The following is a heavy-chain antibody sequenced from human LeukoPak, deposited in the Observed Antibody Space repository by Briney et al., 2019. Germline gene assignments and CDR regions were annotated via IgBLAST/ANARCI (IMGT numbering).Heavy chain of an antibody. V-gene: IGHV5-51*01. J-gene: IGHJ4*02. D-gene: IGHD5-18*01. Sequence: GGSLKISCKGSGYSFTSYYIGWVRQVPGKGLEWMGPIYPGDSDTTYSPSFQGQFTVPADKPITTPYLQWTTPKASHTAMHYFARRGRYSYGFYFDYCGEGTLVTASS. CDR1: GYSFTSYY. CDR2: IYPGDSDT. CDR3: ARRGRYSYGFYFDY.